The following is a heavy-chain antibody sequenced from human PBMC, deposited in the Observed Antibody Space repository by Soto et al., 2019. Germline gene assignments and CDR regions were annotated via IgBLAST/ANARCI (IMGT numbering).Heavy chain of an antibody. D-gene: IGHD2-8*01. V-gene: IGHV1-69*06. CDR3: ARGLLYATTYFEY. Sequence: QVQLVQSGAEVKKPGSSVKVSCKASGDTFTTNSLNWVRQAPGQGLEWMGGIIPVVGTTKYAQKYQDRVTITGDKSTNTAYMELSSLRSDDTAVYYCARGLLYATTYFEYWGQGTPVTGSS. CDR2: IIPVVGTT. J-gene: IGHJ4*02. CDR1: GDTFTTNS.